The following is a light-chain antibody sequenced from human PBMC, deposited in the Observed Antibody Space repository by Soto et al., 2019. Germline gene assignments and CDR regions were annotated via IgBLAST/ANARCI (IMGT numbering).Light chain of an antibody. CDR2: AAS. V-gene: IGKV1-39*01. Sequence: DIQMTQSPSSLSASVGDRVTITCRASQSISTYLNWYQQKPGKAPNLFIYAASNLQTGVPSRFSGSGSGTDFTLTINSLQPEDFATYYCQPTYSTLRTFGQGTKVEI. CDR3: QPTYSTLRT. J-gene: IGKJ1*01. CDR1: QSISTY.